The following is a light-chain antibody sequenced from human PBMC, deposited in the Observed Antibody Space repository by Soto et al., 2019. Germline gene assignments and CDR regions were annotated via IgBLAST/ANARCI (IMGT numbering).Light chain of an antibody. V-gene: IGKV3-11*01. J-gene: IGKJ5*01. CDR2: DAT. CDR1: QSVSNY. CDR3: QQRRNWPLT. Sequence: EIVLTQSPATLSLSPGDRATLSCRASQSVSNYLAWYQQKPGQAPRLVMYDATNRAAGIPDRFSGSGSATDFTLTISSLEHEDFAIYYCQQRRNWPLTFGQGTRLEIQ.